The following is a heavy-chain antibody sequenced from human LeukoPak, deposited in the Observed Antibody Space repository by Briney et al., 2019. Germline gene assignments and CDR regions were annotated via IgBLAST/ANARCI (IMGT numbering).Heavy chain of an antibody. V-gene: IGHV4-39*01. Sequence: SETLSLTCTVYDGSISSNNYYWGWIRQPPGKELEWIGEISYSGTTFYSPSLKSRVAISVDTSKNQFSLKLSSVTAADTAMYHCARRLTGDYDHFDSWGQGTLVTVSS. D-gene: IGHD7-27*01. CDR2: ISYSGTT. CDR3: ARRLTGDYDHFDS. J-gene: IGHJ4*02. CDR1: DGSISSNNYY.